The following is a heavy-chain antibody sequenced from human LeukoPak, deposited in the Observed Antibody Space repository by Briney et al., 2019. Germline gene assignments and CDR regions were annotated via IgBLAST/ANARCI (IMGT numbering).Heavy chain of an antibody. CDR1: GGSFSDYY. CDR3: ATRPDIAATGPGWFDP. J-gene: IGHJ5*02. V-gene: IGHV4-34*01. Sequence: SETLSLTCAVYGGSFSDYYWSWIRQPPGKGLEWIGEINHSGSTNYNSSLKSRVAISVDTSKNQFSLKVTSVTAADTAVYYCATRPDIAATGPGWFDPWGQGTLVTVSS. D-gene: IGHD6-13*01. CDR2: INHSGST.